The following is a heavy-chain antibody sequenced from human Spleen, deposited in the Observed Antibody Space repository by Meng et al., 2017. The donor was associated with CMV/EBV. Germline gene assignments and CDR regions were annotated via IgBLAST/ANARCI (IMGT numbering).Heavy chain of an antibody. D-gene: IGHD6-6*01. CDR1: GYTFTSYG. J-gene: IGHJ4*02. V-gene: IGHV1-69*04. CDR2: IIPILGIA. Sequence: SVKVSCKASGYTFTSYGISWVRQAPGQGLEWMGRIIPILGIANYAQKFQGRVTMTRVTSTSTVYMELSSLRSEDTAVYYCARAGAALSDFAYWGQGTLVTVSS. CDR3: ARAGAALSDFAY.